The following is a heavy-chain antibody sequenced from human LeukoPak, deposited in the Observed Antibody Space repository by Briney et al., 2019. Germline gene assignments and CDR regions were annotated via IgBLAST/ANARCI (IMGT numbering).Heavy chain of an antibody. D-gene: IGHD3-22*01. Sequence: SVKVSCKASGGTFSSYAISWVRQAPGQGLEWMGGIIPIFGTANYAQKFQGRVTITTDESTSTAYMELSSLRSEDTAVYYCARERYYDSNGYYYVYFDYWGQGTLVTVSS. CDR3: ARERYYDSNGYYYVYFDY. V-gene: IGHV1-69*05. J-gene: IGHJ4*02. CDR2: IIPIFGTA. CDR1: GGTFSSYA.